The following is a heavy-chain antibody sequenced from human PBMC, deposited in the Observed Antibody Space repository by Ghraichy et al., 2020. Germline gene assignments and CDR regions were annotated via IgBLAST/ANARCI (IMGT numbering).Heavy chain of an antibody. CDR3: AKEGSGWYPYYFDY. J-gene: IGHJ4*02. Sequence: GGARRLSCAASGFTFSSYAMSWVRQAPGKGLEWVSGKGRFTISRDNSKNTLYVQMNSLRAEDTAVYYCAKEGSGWYPYYFDYWGQGTLVTVSS. V-gene: IGHV3-23*01. D-gene: IGHD6-19*01. CDR1: GFTFSSYA.